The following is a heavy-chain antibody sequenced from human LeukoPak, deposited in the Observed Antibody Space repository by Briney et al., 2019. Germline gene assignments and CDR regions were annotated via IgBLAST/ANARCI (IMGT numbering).Heavy chain of an antibody. CDR2: IYHSGST. CDR1: GGSISSSNW. J-gene: IGHJ3*02. CDR3: ARRTMIVVDKAFDI. Sequence: SETLSLTCAVSGGSISSSNWWSWVRQPPGKGLEWIGEIYHSGSTNYNPSLKSRVTISVDKSKNQFSLKLSSVTAADTAVYYCARRTMIVVDKAFDIWGQGTMVTVSS. D-gene: IGHD3-22*01. V-gene: IGHV4-4*02.